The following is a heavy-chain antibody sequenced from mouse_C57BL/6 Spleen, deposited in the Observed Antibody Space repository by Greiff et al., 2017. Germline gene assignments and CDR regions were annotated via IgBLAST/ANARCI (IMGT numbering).Heavy chain of an antibody. Sequence: EVHLVESGGGLVKPGGSLKLSCAASGFTFSSYAMSWVRQTPEKRLEWVATISDGGSYTYYPDNVKGRFTISRDNAKNNLYLQMSHLKSEDTAMYYCARYDSSMDYWGQGTSVTVSS. D-gene: IGHD2-4*01. CDR2: ISDGGSYT. CDR1: GFTFSSYA. J-gene: IGHJ4*01. CDR3: ARYDSSMDY. V-gene: IGHV5-4*01.